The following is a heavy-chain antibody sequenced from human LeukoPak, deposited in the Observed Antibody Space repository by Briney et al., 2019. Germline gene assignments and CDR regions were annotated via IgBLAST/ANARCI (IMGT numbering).Heavy chain of an antibody. CDR1: GGSISSCY. V-gene: IGHV4-59*01. D-gene: IGHD6-13*01. Sequence: PSETLSLTCTVSGGSISSCYWSWIRKPPGKGLEWIGYIYYSESTNYNHSLKSRVTISIDMSKNQFSLKLSSVTAADTAVYYCATSPAYSTIIKYYFDYWGQGTLVTVSS. J-gene: IGHJ4*02. CDR3: ATSPAYSTIIKYYFDY. CDR2: IYYSEST.